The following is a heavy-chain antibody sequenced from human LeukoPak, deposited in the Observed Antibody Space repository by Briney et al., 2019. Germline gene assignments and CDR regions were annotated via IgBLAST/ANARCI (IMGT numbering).Heavy chain of an antibody. CDR2: ISYDGSNK. V-gene: IGHV3-30*04. CDR3: ARDQDSGSYLFDY. Sequence: GGSLRLSCAASGFTFSSYAMRWVRQAPGKGLEWVAVISYDGSNKYYADSVKGRFTISRDNSKNTLYLQMNSLRAEDTAVYYCARDQDSGSYLFDYWGQGTLVTVSS. D-gene: IGHD1-26*01. J-gene: IGHJ4*02. CDR1: GFTFSSYA.